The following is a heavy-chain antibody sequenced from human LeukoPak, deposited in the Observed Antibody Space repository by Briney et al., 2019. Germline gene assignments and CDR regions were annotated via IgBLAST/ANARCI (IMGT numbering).Heavy chain of an antibody. J-gene: IGHJ4*02. CDR3: ARDGGSSGWYDY. Sequence: PSETLSLTCTVSGASVSSASYWTWIRQPPGKGVEWIAHIYNGVNTNYNPSLKSRLTISVDTSKNQFSLKLSSVTAADTAVYYCARDGGSSGWYDYWGQGTLVTVSS. D-gene: IGHD6-19*01. V-gene: IGHV4-61*01. CDR1: GASVSSASY. CDR2: IYNGVNT.